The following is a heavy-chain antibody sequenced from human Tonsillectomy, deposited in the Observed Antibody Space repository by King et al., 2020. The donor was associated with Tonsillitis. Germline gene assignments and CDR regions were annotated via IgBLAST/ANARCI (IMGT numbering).Heavy chain of an antibody. CDR1: GFTFSSYG. CDR2: ISYEGSNK. D-gene: IGHD6-19*01. Sequence: QVQLVESGGGVVQPGRSLRLSCAASGFTFSSYGMHWVRQAPGKGLEGVAVISYEGSNKYYAESVKGRFTISRDNSKNTLYLQMNSLRAEDTAVYYCAKVLWDSSGLGYCGQGTLVTVSS. CDR3: AKVLWDSSGLGY. J-gene: IGHJ4*02. V-gene: IGHV3-30*18.